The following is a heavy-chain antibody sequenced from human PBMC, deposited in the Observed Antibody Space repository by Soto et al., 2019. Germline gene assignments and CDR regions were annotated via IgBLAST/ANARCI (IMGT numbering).Heavy chain of an antibody. J-gene: IGHJ4*02. D-gene: IGHD5-12*01. CDR2: INPNKGGT. CDR1: GYTLTSHH. V-gene: IGHV1-46*01. Sequence: QLRFVQSGAEVQKPGASVKVSCQASGYTLTSHHLHWVRHAPGQGLEGMGIINPNKGGTLYAQNFRSRVTITGDPPTSTAYMELCSLRSEDTAVYYCARVAWQSLDYWGQGTLVTVSS. CDR3: ARVAWQSLDY.